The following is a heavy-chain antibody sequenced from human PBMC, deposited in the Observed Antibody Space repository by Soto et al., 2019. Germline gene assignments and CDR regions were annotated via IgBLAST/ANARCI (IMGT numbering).Heavy chain of an antibody. Sequence: GESLKISCQTSGFRLTIYWIGWVRQMPGKGLEWMGIIYPADSDTRYSPSFQGQVTISADKSIDTAYLQWSSLKASDTAMYYCAGGGVRGVITRTRDYYGMDVWGQGTTVTVSS. CDR3: AGGGVRGVITRTRDYYGMDV. J-gene: IGHJ6*02. D-gene: IGHD3-10*01. V-gene: IGHV5-51*01. CDR2: IYPADSDT. CDR1: GFRLTIYW.